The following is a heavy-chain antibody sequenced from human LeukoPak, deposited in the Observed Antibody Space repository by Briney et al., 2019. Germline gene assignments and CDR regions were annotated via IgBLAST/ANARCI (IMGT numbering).Heavy chain of an antibody. CDR1: RFTFSTYA. CDR3: ARGADYGDYPRFFDS. CDR2: ISGSGGST. J-gene: IGHJ4*02. V-gene: IGHV3-23*01. Sequence: GGSLRLSCAASRFTFSTYAMSWVRQAPGKGLEWVSAISGSGGSTYYADSVKGRFTIYRDNSKNTLYLQMNSLRAEDTAMYYCARGADYGDYPRFFDSWGQGTLVTVSS. D-gene: IGHD4-17*01.